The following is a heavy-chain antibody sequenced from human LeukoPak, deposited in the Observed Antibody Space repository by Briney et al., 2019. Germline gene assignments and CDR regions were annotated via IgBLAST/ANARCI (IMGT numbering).Heavy chain of an antibody. CDR2: TKEDGSER. V-gene: IGHV3-7*01. D-gene: IGHD6-6*01. CDR1: AFIFSGHW. CDR3: ARARSWGSSSPGGAYGMDV. J-gene: IGHJ6*02. Sequence: GGSLRLSCEGSAFIFSGHWMNWVRQTPGKGPEWVASTKEDGSERRYVDSVKGRFSISRDNAKNSLYLQMNSLRAEDTAVYYCARARSWGSSSPGGAYGMDVWGQGTTVIVSS.